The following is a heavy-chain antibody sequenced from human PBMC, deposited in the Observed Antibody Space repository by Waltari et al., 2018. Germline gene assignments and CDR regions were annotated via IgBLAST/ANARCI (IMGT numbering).Heavy chain of an antibody. CDR3: ARAGLLGAFDV. CDR2: INNDGSST. V-gene: IGHV3-74*03. J-gene: IGHJ3*01. CDR1: GFTFSGSW. D-gene: IGHD2-15*01. Sequence: EVQLVESGGGVVQPGGSLRLSCAASGFTFSGSWIHWVRQFPGKGLMWVSRINNDGSSTVYADSVKGRFTISRDDAKNTVSLQMNNLSAEDTALYYCARAGLLGAFDVWGQGTMVTVSS.